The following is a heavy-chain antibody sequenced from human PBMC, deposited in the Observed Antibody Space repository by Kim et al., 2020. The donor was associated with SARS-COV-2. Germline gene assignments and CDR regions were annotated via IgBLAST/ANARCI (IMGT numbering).Heavy chain of an antibody. D-gene: IGHD3-16*02. CDR3: ARVAPITFGGVIVIDAFDI. CDR2: INHSGST. Sequence: SETLFLTFAVYGGSFSGYYWSWIRQPPGKGLEWIGEINHSGSTNYNPSLKSRVTISVDTSKNQFSLKLSSVTAADTAVYYCARVAPITFGGVIVIDAFDIWGQGTMVTVSS. J-gene: IGHJ3*02. CDR1: GGSFSGYY. V-gene: IGHV4-34*01.